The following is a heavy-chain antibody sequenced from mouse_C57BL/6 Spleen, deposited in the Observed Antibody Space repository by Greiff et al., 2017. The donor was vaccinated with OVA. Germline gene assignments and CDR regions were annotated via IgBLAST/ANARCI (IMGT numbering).Heavy chain of an antibody. D-gene: IGHD2-4*01. J-gene: IGHJ2*01. CDR3: ARGDYDGNFDY. V-gene: IGHV1-69*01. Sequence: VQLQQPGAELVMPGASVKLSCKASGYTFTSYWMHWVKQRPGQGLEWIGEIDPSDSYTNYNQKFKGKSTLTVDKSSSTAYMQLSSLTSEDSAVYYCARGDYDGNFDYWGQGTTLTVSS. CDR2: IDPSDSYT. CDR1: GYTFTSYW.